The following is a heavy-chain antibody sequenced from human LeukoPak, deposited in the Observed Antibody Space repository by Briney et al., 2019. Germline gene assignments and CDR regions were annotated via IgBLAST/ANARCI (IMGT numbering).Heavy chain of an antibody. J-gene: IGHJ4*02. D-gene: IGHD6-19*01. Sequence: GGPLRLSCAASGFTSSSYAMNWVRQAPGKGLEWVSVIRGSGGGSYYGDSVKGRFTISRDNSKNTLYLQMNSLRAEDTAVYYCAKDDGSGWYQIDYWGQGTLVTISS. CDR1: GFTSSSYA. CDR3: AKDDGSGWYQIDY. CDR2: IRGSGGGS. V-gene: IGHV3-23*01.